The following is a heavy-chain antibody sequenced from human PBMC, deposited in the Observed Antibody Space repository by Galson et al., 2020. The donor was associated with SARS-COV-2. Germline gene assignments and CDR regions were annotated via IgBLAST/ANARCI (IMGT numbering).Heavy chain of an antibody. CDR3: AREWELRFGIYY. J-gene: IGHJ4*02. CDR1: GFTFSSYS. D-gene: IGHD1-26*01. CDR2: ISSSSSYI. V-gene: IGHV3-21*01. Sequence: GGSLRLSCAASGFTFSSYSMNWVRQAPGKGLEWVSFISSSSSYINYADSVKGRFTISRDNAKNSLYLQMNSLRAEDTAVYYCAREWELRFGIYYWGQGTLVTVSS.